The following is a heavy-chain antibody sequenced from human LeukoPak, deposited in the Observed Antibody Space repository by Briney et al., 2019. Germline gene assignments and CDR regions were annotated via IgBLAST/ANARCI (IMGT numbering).Heavy chain of an antibody. Sequence: QAGGSLRLSCAASGFTFSSYAMHWVRQAPGKGLEWVAVISYDGSNKYYADSVKGRFTISRDNSKNTLYLQMNSLRAEDTAVYYCAREDYYYDSSGYYLGVFDYWGQGTLVTVSS. CDR3: AREDYYYDSSGYYLGVFDY. CDR1: GFTFSSYA. D-gene: IGHD3-22*01. J-gene: IGHJ4*02. CDR2: ISYDGSNK. V-gene: IGHV3-30*04.